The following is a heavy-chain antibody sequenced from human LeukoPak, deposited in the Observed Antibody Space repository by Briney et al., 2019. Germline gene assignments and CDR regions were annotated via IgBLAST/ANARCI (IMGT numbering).Heavy chain of an antibody. D-gene: IGHD7-27*01. Sequence: GGSLRLSCAASGFTFSSYWMNWVRQAPGKGLEWVACIKEDGSEKYYVGSVKGRFTVSRDNARQSLFLQMTSLRAEDTAVYYCARNWGHFDFWGQGTLVTVSS. J-gene: IGHJ4*02. CDR3: ARNWGHFDF. CDR1: GFTFSSYW. CDR2: IKEDGSEK. V-gene: IGHV3-7*04.